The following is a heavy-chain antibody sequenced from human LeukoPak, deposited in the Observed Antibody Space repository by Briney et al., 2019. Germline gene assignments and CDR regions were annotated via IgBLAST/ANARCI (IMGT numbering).Heavy chain of an antibody. CDR3: VKRGLGYCSSTSCYDIGAEYFQH. Sequence: QPGGSVTLSCSASGFTFSSYAMHWVRQAPGKGLEYVSAISSHGGSTYYADSVKGRFTISRDNSKNTLYLQMSSLRPEDTAVYYCVKRGLGYCSSTSCYDIGAEYFQHWGAG. CDR2: ISSHGGST. CDR1: GFTFSSYA. D-gene: IGHD2-2*01. V-gene: IGHV3-64D*08. J-gene: IGHJ1*01.